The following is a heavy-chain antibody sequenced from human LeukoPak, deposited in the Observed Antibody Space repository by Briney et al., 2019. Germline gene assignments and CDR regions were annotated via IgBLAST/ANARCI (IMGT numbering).Heavy chain of an antibody. J-gene: IGHJ6*03. CDR1: GGSISSSSYY. Sequence: SETLSLTCTVSGGSISSSSYYWGWIRQPPGKGLEWIGSIYYSGSTYYNPSLKSRVTISVDTSKNQFSLKLSSVAAADTAVYYCARVLYYYYYMDVWGKGTTVTVSS. V-gene: IGHV4-39*01. CDR2: IYYSGST. D-gene: IGHD1-1*01. CDR3: ARVLYYYYYMDV.